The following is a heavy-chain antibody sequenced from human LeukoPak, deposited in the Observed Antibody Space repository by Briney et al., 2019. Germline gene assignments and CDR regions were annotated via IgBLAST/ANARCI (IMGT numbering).Heavy chain of an antibody. D-gene: IGHD3-9*01. CDR1: GCSISNYY. CDR3: GRGRITHYDILTGHYYYYGMDV. V-gene: IGHV4-59*01. Sequence: PSGTLSLTCTVSGCSISNYYWHWIRQPPGKGLEWIGDIYYSGSTNINPSLKSRVTISVDSSKTQFSLKLSSVTAADTAVYYCGRGRITHYDILTGHYYYYGMDVWGQGTTVTVSS. CDR2: IYYSGST. J-gene: IGHJ6*02.